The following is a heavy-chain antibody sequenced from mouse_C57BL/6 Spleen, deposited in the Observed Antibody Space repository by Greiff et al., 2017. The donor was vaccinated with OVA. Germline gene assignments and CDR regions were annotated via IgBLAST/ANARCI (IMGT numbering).Heavy chain of an antibody. CDR3: ARSVYYYVSSGFAY. CDR2: IYPGDGDT. V-gene: IGHV1-82*01. Sequence: QVQLQQSGPELVKPGASVKISCKASGYAFSSSWMNWVKQRPGKGLEWIGRIYPGDGDTNYNGKFKGKATLTADKSSSTAYMQLSSLTSEDSAVYFCARSVYYYVSSGFAYWGQGTLVTVSA. D-gene: IGHD1-1*01. CDR1: GYAFSSSW. J-gene: IGHJ3*01.